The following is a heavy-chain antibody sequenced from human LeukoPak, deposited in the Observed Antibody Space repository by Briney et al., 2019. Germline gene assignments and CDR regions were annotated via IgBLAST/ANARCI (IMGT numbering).Heavy chain of an antibody. D-gene: IGHD2-2*03. CDR1: GYTFTSYY. V-gene: IGHV1-46*03. CDR2: INPSGGST. Sequence: ASVKVSCKAPGYTFTSYYMHWVRQAPGQGLEWMGIINPSGGSTSYAQKFQGRVTMTRDTSTSTVYMELSSLRSEDTAVYYCARDFGYCSSTSCYRDYYYYMDVWGKGTTVTVSS. CDR3: ARDFGYCSSTSCYRDYYYYMDV. J-gene: IGHJ6*03.